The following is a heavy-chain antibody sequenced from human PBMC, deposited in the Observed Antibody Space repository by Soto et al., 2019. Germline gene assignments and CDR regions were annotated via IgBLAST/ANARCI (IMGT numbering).Heavy chain of an antibody. CDR3: ARVSRAYFDWLSAAFDI. CDR1: GYTFTSYG. V-gene: IGHV1-18*01. CDR2: ISAYNGNT. D-gene: IGHD3-9*01. J-gene: IGHJ3*02. Sequence: ASVKVSCKASGYTFTSYGISWVRQAPGQGLEWMGWISAYNGNTNYAQKLQGRVTMTTDTSTSTAYMELRSLRSDDTAVYYCARVSRAYFDWLSAAFDIWGQGTMVTVSS.